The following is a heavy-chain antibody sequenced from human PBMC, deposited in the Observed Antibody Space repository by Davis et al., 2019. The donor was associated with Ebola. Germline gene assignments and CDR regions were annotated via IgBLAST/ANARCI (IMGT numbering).Heavy chain of an antibody. CDR1: GYSFTRYW. J-gene: IGHJ4*02. Sequence: GESLEISCKGSGYSFTRYWIGWVRQMPGKGLEWMGIIYPGDSDTRYSPSFQGQVTISADRSISTAYLQWSSLKASDTAMYYCARQTTVTTDFDYWGQGTLVTVSS. CDR2: IYPGDSDT. D-gene: IGHD4-17*01. V-gene: IGHV5-51*01. CDR3: ARQTTVTTDFDY.